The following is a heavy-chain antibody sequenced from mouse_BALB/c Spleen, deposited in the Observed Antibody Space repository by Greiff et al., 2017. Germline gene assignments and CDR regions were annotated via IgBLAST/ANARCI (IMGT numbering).Heavy chain of an antibody. CDR3: AREGTGYYYAMDY. J-gene: IGHJ4*01. CDR2: INPSTGYT. D-gene: IGHD4-1*01. Sequence: VHLVESGAELAKPGASVKMSCKASGYTFTSYWMHWVKQRPGQGLEWIGYINPSTGYTEYNQKFKDKATLTADKSSSTAYMQLSSLTSEDSAVYYCAREGTGYYYAMDYWGQGTSVTVSS. CDR1: GYTFTSYW. V-gene: IGHV1-7*01.